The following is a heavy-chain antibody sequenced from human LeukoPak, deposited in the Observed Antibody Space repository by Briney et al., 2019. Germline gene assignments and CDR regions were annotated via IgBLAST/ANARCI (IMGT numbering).Heavy chain of an antibody. V-gene: IGHV4-59*01. D-gene: IGHD3-16*01. CDR3: ARRLGLDAFDI. CDR1: SGSISSYC. CDR2: IYYSGST. J-gene: IGHJ3*02. Sequence: PSETLSLTCTDSSGSISSYCWSWIRQPPGKERELIGYIYYSGSTNYNPSRKSRVTISVDTSKNQFSLKLSSVTAADTAVYYCARRLGLDAFDIWSQGTMVTVSS.